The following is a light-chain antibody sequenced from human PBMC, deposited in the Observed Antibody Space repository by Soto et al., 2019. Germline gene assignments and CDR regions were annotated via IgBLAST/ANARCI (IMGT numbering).Light chain of an antibody. Sequence: EIVLTQDPATLSLSPGERATLSCRAGQSVSSYLAWYQQKPGQAPRLLIYDACNRATGIPARFSGSGSGTDFTLTISSLEPEDFAVYYCQQRSNWPPLFGQGTRLEI. CDR3: QQRSNWPPL. CDR1: QSVSSY. V-gene: IGKV3-11*01. J-gene: IGKJ5*01. CDR2: DAC.